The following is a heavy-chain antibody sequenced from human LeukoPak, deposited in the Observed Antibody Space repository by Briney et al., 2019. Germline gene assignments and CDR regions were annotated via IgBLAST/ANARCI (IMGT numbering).Heavy chain of an antibody. V-gene: IGHV3-23*01. CDR1: GFTFSSYA. CDR3: AKMRGIRGYCSSTGCYPDAFDI. CDR2: ISGSGGST. J-gene: IGHJ3*02. D-gene: IGHD2-2*01. Sequence: GGSLRLSCAASGFTFSSYAMSWVRQAPGKGLEWVSAISGSGGSTYYADSVKGRFTISRDNSKNTLYLQMNSLRAEDTAVYYCAKMRGIRGYCSSTGCYPDAFDIWGQGTMVTVSS.